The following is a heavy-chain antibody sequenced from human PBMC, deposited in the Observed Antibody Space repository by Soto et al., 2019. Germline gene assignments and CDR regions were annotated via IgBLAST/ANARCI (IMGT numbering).Heavy chain of an antibody. D-gene: IGHD2-2*01. Sequence: GGSLRLSCAASGITFSTSAMSWVRQAPGKGQEWVSLISASGRSTDYADSVKGRFTISRDNSMSTVYLQMNSLRADDTAVYYCAKDPPPENLQPDYCMDVWGQGTTVTVSS. CDR3: AKDPPPENLQPDYCMDV. J-gene: IGHJ6*02. CDR1: GITFSTSA. V-gene: IGHV3-23*01. CDR2: ISASGRST.